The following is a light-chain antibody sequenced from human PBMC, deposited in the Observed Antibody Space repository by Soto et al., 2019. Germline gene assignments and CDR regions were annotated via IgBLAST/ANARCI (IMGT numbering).Light chain of an antibody. Sequence: QSVLTQPPSVSAAPGQTVTISCSGSSSNIGNNYVSWYQQLPGTAPKLLIYDNNKRPSGIPDRFSGFKSGTSATLGITGLQTGDEADYYCGTWDSSLSATVFGGGTQLTVL. V-gene: IGLV1-51*01. J-gene: IGLJ7*01. CDR2: DNN. CDR3: GTWDSSLSATV. CDR1: SSNIGNNY.